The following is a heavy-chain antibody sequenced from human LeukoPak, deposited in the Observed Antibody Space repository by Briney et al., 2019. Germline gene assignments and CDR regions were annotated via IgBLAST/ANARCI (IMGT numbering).Heavy chain of an antibody. CDR2: MNPNSGNT. CDR3: ARGNVVVTANPDQCTGDWFDP. D-gene: IGHD2-21*02. J-gene: IGHJ5*02. Sequence: ASVKVSCKASGYTFTSYDINWVRQATGQGLEWMGWMNPNSGNTGYAQKFQGRVTMTRNTSISTAYMELSSLRSEDQAVYYCARGNVVVTANPDQCTGDWFDPWGQGTLVTVSS. CDR1: GYTFTSYD. V-gene: IGHV1-8*01.